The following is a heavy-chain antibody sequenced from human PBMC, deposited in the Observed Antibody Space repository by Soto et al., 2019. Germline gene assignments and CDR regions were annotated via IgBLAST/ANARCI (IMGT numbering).Heavy chain of an antibody. CDR1: GFTFSSYW. CDR3: ARSLPQREYYDFWSGHQYNWFDP. D-gene: IGHD3-3*01. J-gene: IGHJ5*02. V-gene: IGHV3-74*01. Sequence: GGSLRLSCAASGFTFSSYWMHWVRQAPGKGLVWVSRINSDGSSTSYADSVKGRFTISRDNAKNTLYLQMNSLRAEDTAVYYCARSLPQREYYDFWSGHQYNWFDPWGQGTLVTVSS. CDR2: INSDGSST.